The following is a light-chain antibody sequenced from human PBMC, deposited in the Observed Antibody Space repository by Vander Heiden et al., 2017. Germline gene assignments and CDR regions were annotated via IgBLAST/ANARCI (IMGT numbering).Light chain of an antibody. CDR1: QSVSSN. V-gene: IGKV3-15*01. J-gene: IGKJ1*01. CDR3: QQYNNGPPWT. CDR2: GAS. Sequence: IVMTQSPATLSVSPGERATLSCRASQSVSSNLAWYQQKPGQAPRLLIYGASTRATGIPARFSGSGSGTEFTLTISSLQSEDLAVYYCQQYNNGPPWTFGQGTKVEIK.